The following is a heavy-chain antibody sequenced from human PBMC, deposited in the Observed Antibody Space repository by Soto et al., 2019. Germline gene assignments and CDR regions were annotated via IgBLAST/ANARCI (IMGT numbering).Heavy chain of an antibody. V-gene: IGHV3-30-3*01. CDR3: ARSPGCSSTSCYGSNYYYGMDV. CDR1: GFPFSSYA. J-gene: IGHJ6*02. D-gene: IGHD2-2*01. CDR2: ISYDGSNK. Sequence: ESGGGVVQPGRSLRLSCAASGFPFSSYAMHWVRQAPGKGLEWVAVISYDGSNKYYADSVKGRFTISRDNSKNTLYLQMNSLRAEDTAVYYCARSPGCSSTSCYGSNYYYGMDVWGQGTTVTVSS.